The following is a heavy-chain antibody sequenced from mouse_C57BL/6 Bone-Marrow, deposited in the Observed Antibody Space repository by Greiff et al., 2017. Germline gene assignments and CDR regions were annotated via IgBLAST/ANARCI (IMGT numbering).Heavy chain of an antibody. J-gene: IGHJ2*01. D-gene: IGHD2-1*01. V-gene: IGHV5-4*01. CDR3: ARDGNPFDY. CDR1: GFTFSSYA. Sequence: EVMLVESGGGLVKPGGSLKLSCAASGFTFSSYAMSWVRQTPEKRLEWVATISDGGSYTYYPDNVKVRFTISRDNAKNNLYLQMSHLKSEDTAMYYCARDGNPFDYWGQGTTLTVSS. CDR2: ISDGGSYT.